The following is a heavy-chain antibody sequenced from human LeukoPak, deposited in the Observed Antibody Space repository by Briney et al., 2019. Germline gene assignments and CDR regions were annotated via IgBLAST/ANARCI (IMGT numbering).Heavy chain of an antibody. CDR1: GGTFSSYA. CDR2: IIPILGIA. D-gene: IGHD3-10*01. Sequence: GASVKVSCKAPGGTFSSYAISWVRQAPGQGLEWMGRIIPILGIANYAQKFQGRVTITADKSTSTAYMELSSLRSEDTAVYYCARGVWFGEQSFDYWGQGTLVTVSS. J-gene: IGHJ4*02. V-gene: IGHV1-69*04. CDR3: ARGVWFGEQSFDY.